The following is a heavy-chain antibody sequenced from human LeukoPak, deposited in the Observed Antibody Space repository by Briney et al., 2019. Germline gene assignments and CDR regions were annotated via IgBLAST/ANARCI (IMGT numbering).Heavy chain of an antibody. CDR3: ATVIYCSGGSCFLRHWFDP. V-gene: IGHV1-18*01. CDR2: ISAYNGNT. Sequence: EASVKVSCKASGYTFNSYGISWVRQAPGQGLEWMGWISAYNGNTNYAQNLQGRVTMTTDTSTSTAYMELRSLRSDDTAVYFCATVIYCSGGSCFLRHWFDPWGQGTLLTVSS. CDR1: GYTFNSYG. D-gene: IGHD2-15*01. J-gene: IGHJ5*01.